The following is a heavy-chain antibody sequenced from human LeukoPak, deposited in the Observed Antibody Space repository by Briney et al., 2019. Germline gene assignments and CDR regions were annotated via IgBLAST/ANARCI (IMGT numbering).Heavy chain of an antibody. D-gene: IGHD2-21*02. CDR2: ISSSGLYI. Sequence: GGSLRLSCAASGFSITGYTMNWVRQAPGRGLELVSSISSSGLYIHYVDSVKGRFTISRDNAKNSLYLQMNSLGAEDTAVYYCARDRYGGGDCSTAEYFQYWGQGTLVTVSS. CDR1: GFSITGYT. J-gene: IGHJ1*01. V-gene: IGHV3-21*01. CDR3: ARDRYGGGDCSTAEYFQY.